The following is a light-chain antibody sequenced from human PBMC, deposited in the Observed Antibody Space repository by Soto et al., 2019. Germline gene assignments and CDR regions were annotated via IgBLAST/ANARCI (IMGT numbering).Light chain of an antibody. Sequence: QSVLTQPPSASGSPGQSVTISCTGTSSDVGGYNYVSWYQQHPGKAPKLMIYEVSKRPSGVPDRFSGSKSGNTASLTVSGLQAEDEAEYYCSSYAGSNTVFGGGTKLTVL. J-gene: IGLJ2*01. CDR3: SSYAGSNTV. V-gene: IGLV2-8*01. CDR1: SSDVGGYNY. CDR2: EVS.